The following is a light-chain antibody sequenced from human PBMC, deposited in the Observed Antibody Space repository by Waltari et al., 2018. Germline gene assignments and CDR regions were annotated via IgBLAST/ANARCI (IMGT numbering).Light chain of an antibody. Sequence: QSALTQPPSASGSPGPSVTISCTGTSSDLGDYNFVSWYQQHPGKAPKLLIYEVSNRPSGVPNRFSGSKSGYTASLTVSGLQAEDEAEYYCSSYGGRNNLIFGGGTKLTVL. J-gene: IGLJ2*01. V-gene: IGLV2-8*01. CDR2: EVS. CDR1: SSDLGDYNF. CDR3: SSYGGRNNLI.